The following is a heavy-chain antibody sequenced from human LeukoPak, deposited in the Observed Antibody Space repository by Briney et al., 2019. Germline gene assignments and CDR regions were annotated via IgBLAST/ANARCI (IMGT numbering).Heavy chain of an antibody. CDR3: ANSIVRGVIATYYYYGMGV. CDR2: ISYDGSNK. V-gene: IGHV3-30-3*01. Sequence: GGSLRLSCAASEFTFSTYTMHWVRQAPGKGLEWVSVISYDGSNKYYADSVKGRFTISRDNSKNTLYLQMNSLRAEDTAVYYCANSIVRGVIATYYYYGMGVWGQGTTVTVSS. J-gene: IGHJ6*02. CDR1: EFTFSTYT. D-gene: IGHD3-10*01.